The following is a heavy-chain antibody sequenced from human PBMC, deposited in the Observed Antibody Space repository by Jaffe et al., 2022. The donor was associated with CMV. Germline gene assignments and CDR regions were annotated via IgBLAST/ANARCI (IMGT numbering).Heavy chain of an antibody. CDR1: GDSVSSNITA. D-gene: IGHD6-13*01. J-gene: IGHJ4*02. V-gene: IGHV6-1*01. CDR3: AREPSSWPNGYYDN. Sequence: QVQLQQSGPGLVKPSKTLSLTCDISGDSVSSNITAWSWIRQSPSRGLEWLGRTYFRSKWYTDYAMSVKSRITINPDTSKNQFSLHLNSVTPDDTAVYYCAREPSSWPNGYYDNWGQGTLVTVSS. CDR2: TYFRSKWYT.